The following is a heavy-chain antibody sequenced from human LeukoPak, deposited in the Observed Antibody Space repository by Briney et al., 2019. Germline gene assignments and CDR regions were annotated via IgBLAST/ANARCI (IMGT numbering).Heavy chain of an antibody. CDR1: GGTFSSYA. V-gene: IGHV1-69*13. Sequence: ASVKVSCKASGGTFSSYAISWVRQAPGQGLEWMGGIIPIFGTANYAQKFQGRVMITADESTSTAYMELSSLRSEDTAVYYCARGEYDYVWGSYYDGYYFDYWGQGTLVTVSS. CDR3: ARGEYDYVWGSYYDGYYFDY. D-gene: IGHD3-16*01. J-gene: IGHJ4*02. CDR2: IIPIFGTA.